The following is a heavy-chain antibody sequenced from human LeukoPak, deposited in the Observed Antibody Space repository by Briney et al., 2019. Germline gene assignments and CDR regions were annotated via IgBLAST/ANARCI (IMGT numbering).Heavy chain of an antibody. V-gene: IGHV4-59*08. D-gene: IGHD3-10*01. CDR1: GGSISSYY. CDR3: AGTMVRGVIIEPNFDY. Sequence: PSETLSLTCTVSGGSISSYYWSWIRQPPGKGLEWIGYIYYSGSTNYNPSLKSRVTISVDTSKNQFSLKLSSVTAADTAVYYCAGTMVRGVIIEPNFDYWGQGTLVTVSS. CDR2: IYYSGST. J-gene: IGHJ4*02.